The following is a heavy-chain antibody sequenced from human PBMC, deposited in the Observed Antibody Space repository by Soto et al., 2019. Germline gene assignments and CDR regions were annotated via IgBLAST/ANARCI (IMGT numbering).Heavy chain of an antibody. V-gene: IGHV4-59*01. CDR2: IYYSGSS. CDR1: GGSISSYY. J-gene: IGHJ3*01. CDR3: ARVWGGAFDF. D-gene: IGHD3-10*01. Sequence: QVQLQESGPGLVKPSETLSLTCTVSGGSISSYYWSWIRQPPGKGLEWIGYIYYSGSSNYNPSLMSRVTISLDTSKIQFSLMLSSVTAEDATVYYCARVWGGAFDFWGQGTMFTVSS.